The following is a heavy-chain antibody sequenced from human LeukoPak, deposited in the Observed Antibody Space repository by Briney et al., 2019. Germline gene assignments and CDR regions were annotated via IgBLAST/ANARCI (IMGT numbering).Heavy chain of an antibody. Sequence: PSQTLSLTCAVSGGSISSGCYSWSWIRQPPGKGLEWIGYIYHSGSTYYNPSLKSRVTISVDRSKNQFSLKLSSVTAADTAVYYCARGRGCSSTSCYLRWFDPWGQGTLVTVSS. CDR2: IYHSGST. D-gene: IGHD2-2*01. CDR1: GGSISSGCYS. J-gene: IGHJ5*02. V-gene: IGHV4-30-2*01. CDR3: ARGRGCSSTSCYLRWFDP.